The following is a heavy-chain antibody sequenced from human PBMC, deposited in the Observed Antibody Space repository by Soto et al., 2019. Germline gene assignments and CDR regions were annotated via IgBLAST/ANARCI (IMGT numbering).Heavy chain of an antibody. V-gene: IGHV4-59*08. CDR3: ASGGLYSSSWYFDF. CDR2: VYHSGST. J-gene: IGHJ4*02. D-gene: IGHD6-13*01. CDR1: GGSSSSSY. Sequence: SETLSLTCTVSGGSSSSSYWSWIRQPPGKGLEWIGYVYHSGSTNYHPSLKSRVTISVDTHKNQFSLTLTSVTAADTAVYYCASGGLYSSSWYFDFWGQGTLVTVSS.